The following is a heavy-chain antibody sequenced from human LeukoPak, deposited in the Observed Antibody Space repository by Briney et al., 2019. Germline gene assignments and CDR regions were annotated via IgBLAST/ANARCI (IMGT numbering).Heavy chain of an antibody. Sequence: GESLKISCQGSGYSFTSYWIGWVRQMPGKGLEWMGIIYPGDSDTRYSPSFQGQVTISADKSISTAYLQWSSLKASDTAMYYCARGKSGSYRNYYYYMDVWGKGTTVTISS. J-gene: IGHJ6*03. CDR3: ARGKSGSYRNYYYYMDV. D-gene: IGHD1-26*01. V-gene: IGHV5-51*01. CDR1: GYSFTSYW. CDR2: IYPGDSDT.